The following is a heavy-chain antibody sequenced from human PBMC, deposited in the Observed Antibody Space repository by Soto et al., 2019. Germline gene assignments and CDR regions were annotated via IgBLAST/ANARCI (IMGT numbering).Heavy chain of an antibody. CDR2: ISYDGSNK. CDR1: GFTFSSYG. J-gene: IGHJ6*02. V-gene: IGHV3-30*18. Sequence: GGSLRLSCAASGFTFSSYGMHWVRQAPGKGLEWVAVISYDGSNKYYADSVKGRFTISRDNSKNTLYLQMNSLRAEDTAVYYCAKGVAVAGNYGMDVWGQGTTVTVSS. D-gene: IGHD6-19*01. CDR3: AKGVAVAGNYGMDV.